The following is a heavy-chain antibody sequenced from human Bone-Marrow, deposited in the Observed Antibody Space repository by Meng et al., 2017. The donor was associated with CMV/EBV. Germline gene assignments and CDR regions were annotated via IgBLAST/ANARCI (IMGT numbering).Heavy chain of an antibody. Sequence: SETLSLTCAVSGGSVRNINGWTWVRQPPGKGLEWIGEIYRGGSTNYSPSVKSRVIMSVDRSQNHISLRLTSVTAADTAVYYCAQYVGDYGNYYGMDVWGQGTTVVVSS. J-gene: IGHJ6*02. CDR2: IYRGGST. CDR3: AQYVGDYGNYYGMDV. D-gene: IGHD4-17*01. V-gene: IGHV4-4*02. CDR1: GGSVRNING.